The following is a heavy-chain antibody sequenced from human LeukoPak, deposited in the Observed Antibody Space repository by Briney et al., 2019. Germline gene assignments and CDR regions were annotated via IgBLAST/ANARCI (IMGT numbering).Heavy chain of an antibody. D-gene: IGHD3-16*01. CDR2: INPNSGGT. CDR3: ARDAGGGYSDH. CDR1: VDTLTGYY. J-gene: IGHJ4*02. V-gene: IGHV1-2*02. Sequence: ASVKVSCKVSVDTLTGYYTHWVRQAPGQGLEWMGWINPNSGGTTYAQKFQGRVTMTRETSISTAYMEDTSVGTAYMDLSGLRSDDTAVYYCARDAGGGYSDHWGQGTLVTVSS.